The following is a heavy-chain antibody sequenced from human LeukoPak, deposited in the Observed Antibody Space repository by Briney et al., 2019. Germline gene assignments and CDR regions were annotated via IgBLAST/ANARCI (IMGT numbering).Heavy chain of an antibody. CDR3: AKDSFYYGSGSDHDY. J-gene: IGHJ4*02. CDR2: ISGSGGST. V-gene: IGHV3-23*01. Sequence: PGGSLRLSCAVSGFTFSSYAMSWVRQAPGKGLEWVSAISGSGGSTYYADSVKGRFTISRDNSKNTLYLQMNSLRAEDTAVYYCAKDSFYYGSGSDHDYWGQGTLVTVSS. CDR1: GFTFSSYA. D-gene: IGHD3-10*01.